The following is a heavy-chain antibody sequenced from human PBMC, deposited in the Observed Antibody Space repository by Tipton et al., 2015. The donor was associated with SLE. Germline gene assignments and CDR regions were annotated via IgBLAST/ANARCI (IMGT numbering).Heavy chain of an antibody. CDR1: GGSFSGYS. CDR3: ARGRVAARRVGLDF. V-gene: IGHV4-34*01. D-gene: IGHD6-6*01. CDR2: TNPSGNT. Sequence: GLVKPSETLSLTCAVYGGSFSGYSWSWIRQPPGKGLEWIGQTNPSGNTNYNPSLKSRVTISVDTSNNQLSLKLTSVTAADTAVYFCARGRVAARRVGLDFWGQGILVTVSS. J-gene: IGHJ4*02.